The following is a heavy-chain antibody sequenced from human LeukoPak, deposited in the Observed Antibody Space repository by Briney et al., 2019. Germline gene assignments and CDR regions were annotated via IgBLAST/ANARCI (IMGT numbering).Heavy chain of an antibody. CDR3: ARGAGTNAFDI. Sequence: SETLSLTCTVSGGSISSYYWSWLRQPPGKGLEWIGYIYYSGSTNYNPSLKSRVTISVDTSKNQFSLKLSSVTAADTAVYYCARGAGTNAFDIWGQGTMVTVSS. J-gene: IGHJ3*02. CDR1: GGSISSYY. V-gene: IGHV4-59*01. D-gene: IGHD6-13*01. CDR2: IYYSGST.